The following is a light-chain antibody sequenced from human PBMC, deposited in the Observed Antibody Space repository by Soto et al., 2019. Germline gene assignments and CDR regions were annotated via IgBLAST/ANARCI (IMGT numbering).Light chain of an antibody. J-gene: IGKJ5*01. CDR2: DAS. V-gene: IGKV3-11*01. CDR1: QSVSSY. CDR3: QQRRNWPIT. Sequence: EIVLTQSPGTLSLSPGERATLSCRASQSVSSYLAWYQQKPDQAPRLLIYDASNRATGIPARFSGSGSGTDFTLTIGSLEPEDFAVYYCQQRRNWPITFGQGTRLEIK.